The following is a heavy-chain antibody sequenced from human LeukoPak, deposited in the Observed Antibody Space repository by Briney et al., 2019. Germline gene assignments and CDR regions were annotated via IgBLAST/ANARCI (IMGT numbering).Heavy chain of an antibody. D-gene: IGHD1-14*01. V-gene: IGHV7-4-1*02. J-gene: IGHJ6*03. CDR2: INTNTGNP. CDR3: ASTTRQIRGDYYMDV. CDR1: GYTFTSYA. Sequence: ASVKVSRKSSGYTFTSYAMNWVRQAPGQGLEWMGCINTNTGNPTYAQGFTGRFVFSLDTSVSTAYLQINSLKAEDTAVYYCASTTRQIRGDYYMDVWGKGTTVTVSS.